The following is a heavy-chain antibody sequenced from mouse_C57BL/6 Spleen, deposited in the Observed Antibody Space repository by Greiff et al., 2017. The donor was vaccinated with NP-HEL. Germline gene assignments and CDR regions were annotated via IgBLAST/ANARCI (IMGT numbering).Heavy chain of an antibody. Sequence: VQLQQPGTELVKPGASVKLSCKASGYTFTSYWMHWVKQRPGQGLEWIGNIIPSNGGTNYNEKFKSKATLTVDKASSTDYMQRSSLTSEDSAVYYCARDLTTVVATGDYWGQGTTLTVSS. D-gene: IGHD1-1*01. CDR2: IIPSNGGT. V-gene: IGHV1-53*01. CDR1: GYTFTSYW. CDR3: ARDLTTVVATGDY. J-gene: IGHJ2*01.